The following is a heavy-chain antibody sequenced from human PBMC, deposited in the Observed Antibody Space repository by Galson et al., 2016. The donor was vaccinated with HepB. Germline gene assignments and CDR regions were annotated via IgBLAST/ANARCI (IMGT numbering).Heavy chain of an antibody. D-gene: IGHD2-8*02. CDR2: IHHRGST. CDR1: GDSISSGGNS. V-gene: IGHV4-30-2*01. CDR3: SRVVVYAVFRWGKKKEEYYFDY. J-gene: IGHJ4*02. Sequence: TLSLTCAVSGDSISSGGNSWSWIRQPPGKGLEWIGYIHHRGSTYYNPSLKSRVTIPVDRSKNQSSLNLSSVTGADTGVYLCSRVVVYAVFRWGKKKEEYYFDYWGQGTLVTVSS.